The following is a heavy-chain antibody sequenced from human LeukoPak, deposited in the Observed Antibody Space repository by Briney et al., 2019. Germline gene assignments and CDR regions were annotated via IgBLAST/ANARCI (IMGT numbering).Heavy chain of an antibody. CDR2: IYYSGST. Sequence: SETLSLTCTVSGGSISSGGYYWSWIRQHPGKGLEWIGYIYYSGSTYYNPSLKSRVIISVDTSKNQFSLKLSSVTAADTAVYYCASVDTAMDYYFDYWGQGTLVTVSS. CDR1: GGSISSGGYY. CDR3: ASVDTAMDYYFDY. V-gene: IGHV4-31*03. D-gene: IGHD5-18*01. J-gene: IGHJ4*02.